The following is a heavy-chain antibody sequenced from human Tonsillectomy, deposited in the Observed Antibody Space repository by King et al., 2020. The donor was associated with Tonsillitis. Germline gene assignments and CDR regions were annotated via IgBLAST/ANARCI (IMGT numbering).Heavy chain of an antibody. CDR2: IWYDGSNN. CDR1: GFTFRSYG. CDR3: ARDYDFWSGYYNLGYFDL. Sequence: VQLVESGGGVVQPGRSLRLSCAASGFTFRSYGMHWVRQAPGKGLEWVAVIWYDGSNNYYADSVKGRFTISRDNSKNTLYLQMNSLRAEDTAVYYCARDYDFWSGYYNLGYFDLWGRGTLVTVSS. J-gene: IGHJ2*01. D-gene: IGHD3-3*01. V-gene: IGHV3-33*01.